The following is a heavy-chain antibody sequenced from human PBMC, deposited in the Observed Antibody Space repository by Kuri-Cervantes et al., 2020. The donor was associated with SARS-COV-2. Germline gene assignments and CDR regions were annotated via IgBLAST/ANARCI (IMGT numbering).Heavy chain of an antibody. J-gene: IGHJ6*02. CDR2: INPSGGST. CDR3: ARDPYSSSWYRYYYGMDV. Sequence: ASVKVSCKASGYTFTSYGISWVRQAPGQGLEWMGIINPSGGSTSYAQKFQGRVTMTRDTSTSTVYMELSSLRSEDTAVYYCARDPYSSSWYRYYYGMDVWGQGTTVTVSS. D-gene: IGHD6-13*01. V-gene: IGHV1-46*01. CDR1: GYTFTSYG.